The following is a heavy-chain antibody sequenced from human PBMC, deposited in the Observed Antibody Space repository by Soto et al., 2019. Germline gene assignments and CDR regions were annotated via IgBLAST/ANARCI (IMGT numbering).Heavy chain of an antibody. CDR1: GFTFSDYY. CDR3: ARDLDTAMVGAFDI. CDR2: ISSSGSTI. J-gene: IGHJ3*02. D-gene: IGHD5-18*01. Sequence: PGGSLRLSCAASGFTFSDYYMSWIRQAPGKGLEWVSYISSSGSTIYYADSVKGRFTISRDNAKNSLYLQMNSLRAEDTAVYYCARDLDTAMVGAFDIWGQGTMVTVSS. V-gene: IGHV3-11*01.